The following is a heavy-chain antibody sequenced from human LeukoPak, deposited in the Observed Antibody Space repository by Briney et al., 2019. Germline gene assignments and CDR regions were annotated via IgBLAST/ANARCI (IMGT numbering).Heavy chain of an antibody. D-gene: IGHD5-24*01. V-gene: IGHV3-23*01. CDR3: AKDDRWLQFCC. CDR1: GFTFSSYS. CDR2: IIPSGHTT. J-gene: IGHJ4*02. Sequence: GGSLRLSCAASGFTFSSYSMNWVRQAPGKGVEWVSGIIPSGHTTYYADSVRGRFTISRDNSRNTLYLQMNSLRAEDTAVYYCAKDDRWLQFCCWGQGTLVTVSA.